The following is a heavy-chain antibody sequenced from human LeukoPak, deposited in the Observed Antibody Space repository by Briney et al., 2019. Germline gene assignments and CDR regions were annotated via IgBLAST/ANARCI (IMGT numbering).Heavy chain of an antibody. CDR1: GGSINNDY. D-gene: IGHD2-15*01. V-gene: IGHV4-59*01. CDR2: LSYSGST. Sequence: SETLSLTCTVSGGSINNDYWSWIRQPPGKGLEWIGYLSYSGSTSYNPSLKRRVTISADTSKNQFSLKMNSVTAADTAVYYCARQEYCSGGSCYTWFDPWGQGTLVTVSS. CDR3: ARQEYCSGGSCYTWFDP. J-gene: IGHJ5*02.